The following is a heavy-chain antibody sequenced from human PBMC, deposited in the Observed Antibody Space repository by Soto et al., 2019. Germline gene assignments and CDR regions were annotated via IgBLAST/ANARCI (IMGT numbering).Heavy chain of an antibody. CDR2: ISYDGSNK. CDR1: GFTFRSYV. CDR3: AKELQGYCSSTSCYHGTGIDY. D-gene: IGHD2-2*01. J-gene: IGHJ4*02. Sequence: SLRLSCAASGFTFRSYVMHWVRQAPGKGLEWVAVISYDGSNKYYADSVKGRFTTSRDNSKNTLYLQMNSLRAEDTAVYYCAKELQGYCSSTSCYHGTGIDYWGQGTLVTVSS. V-gene: IGHV3-30*18.